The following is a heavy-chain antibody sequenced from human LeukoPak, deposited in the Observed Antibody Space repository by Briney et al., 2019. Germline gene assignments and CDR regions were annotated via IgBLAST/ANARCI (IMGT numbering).Heavy chain of an antibody. V-gene: IGHV3-43D*04. CDR1: GFDFDDYM. D-gene: IGHD4-23*01. CDR2: ISCDGGTP. CDR3: ARGGYGGVFDY. J-gene: IGHJ4*02. Sequence: GGSLRLSCAASGFDFDDYMMHWVRQVPGKGLEWVSLISCDGGTPNYADSVRARFPISRDNSKSSLYFLMNDLTAADTAVYYCARGGYGGVFDYWGQGTLVTVSS.